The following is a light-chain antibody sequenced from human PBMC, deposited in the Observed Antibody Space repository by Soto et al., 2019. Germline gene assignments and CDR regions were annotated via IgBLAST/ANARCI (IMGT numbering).Light chain of an antibody. V-gene: IGKV1-39*01. CDR1: QTTYNY. CDR3: QQSYSSPIT. Sequence: DIQMTQSPSSLSASVGDRVTITCRASQTTYNYLNWYQQKPGKAPKFLIYAASSLQSGVPSRFSGSGSGTDFTLTISSLQPEDFATYYCQQSYSSPITFGQGTRLEI. J-gene: IGKJ5*01. CDR2: AAS.